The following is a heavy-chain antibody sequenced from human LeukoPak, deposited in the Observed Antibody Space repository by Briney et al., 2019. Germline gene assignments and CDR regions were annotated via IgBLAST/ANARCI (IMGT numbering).Heavy chain of an antibody. CDR1: GFIVTNNY. CDR3: ARDPPAVLIDTYG. J-gene: IGHJ4*02. V-gene: IGHV3-66*01. D-gene: IGHD2-8*01. Sequence: GGSLRLSCTASGFIVTNNYINWVRQAPGEALEWVSLVYSGGSTYYADSVKGRFTISRDNSKNMVYLQMNSLRAEDTAMYYCARDPPAVLIDTYGWGQGTLVTVSS. CDR2: VYSGGST.